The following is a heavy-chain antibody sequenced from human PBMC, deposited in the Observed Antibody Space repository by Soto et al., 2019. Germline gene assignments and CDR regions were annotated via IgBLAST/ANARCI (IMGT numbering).Heavy chain of an antibody. CDR2: ISGSGGST. V-gene: IGHV3-23*01. CDR1: GFTFSSYA. J-gene: IGHJ1*01. Sequence: EVQLLESGGGLVQPGGSLRLSCAASGFTFSSYAMSWVRQAPGKGLEWVSAISGSGGSTYYADSVKGRFTISRDNSKNPLYLQMNSLRAEDTAVYYCAKGRDCSSTSCYRLEYFQHWGQGTLVTVSS. D-gene: IGHD2-2*01. CDR3: AKGRDCSSTSCYRLEYFQH.